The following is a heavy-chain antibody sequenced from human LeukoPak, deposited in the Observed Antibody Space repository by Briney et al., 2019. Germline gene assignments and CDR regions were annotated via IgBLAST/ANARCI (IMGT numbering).Heavy chain of an antibody. J-gene: IGHJ4*02. CDR2: IYYSGST. V-gene: IGHV4-39*01. D-gene: IGHD5-24*01. CDR1: GGSMRRDTAY. Sequence: SETLSLTCSVSGGSMRRDTAYWGWIRQPPGKGLEWIGSIYYSGSTYYNPSLKSRVTISVDTSKNQFSLKLSSVTAADTAVYYCARGAGMAIDYWGQGTLVTVSS. CDR3: ARGAGMAIDY.